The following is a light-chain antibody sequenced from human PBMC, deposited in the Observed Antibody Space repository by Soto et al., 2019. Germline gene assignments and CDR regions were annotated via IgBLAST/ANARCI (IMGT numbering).Light chain of an antibody. J-gene: IGLJ1*01. V-gene: IGLV1-40*01. CDR3: QSYDNTLKGCV. CDR2: GNT. CDR1: IPNIGADHE. Sequence: QSVLTQPPAVSGAPGRGGICAGTGGIPNIGADHEVYWYQQLPGQPPKPLINGNTNRPSGVPDRFSGSKSGSSASLAITGLQAEDEAEYYCQSYDNTLKGCVFGTGTKVTVL.